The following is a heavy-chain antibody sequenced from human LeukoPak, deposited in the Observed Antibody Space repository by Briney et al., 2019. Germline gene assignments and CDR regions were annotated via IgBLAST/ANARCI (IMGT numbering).Heavy chain of an antibody. CDR3: ARADSSGWTPIDY. CDR1: GFTFSDYY. Sequence: PGGSLRLSCAASGFTFSDYYMSWIRQAPGKGLEWVSYISSSGSTIYYADSVKGRFTISRGNAKNSLYLQMNSLRAEDTAVYYCARADSSGWTPIDYWGQGTLVTVSS. CDR2: ISSSGSTI. D-gene: IGHD6-19*01. J-gene: IGHJ4*02. V-gene: IGHV3-11*01.